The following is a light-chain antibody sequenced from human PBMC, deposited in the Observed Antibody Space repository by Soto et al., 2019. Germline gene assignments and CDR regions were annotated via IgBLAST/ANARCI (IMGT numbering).Light chain of an antibody. V-gene: IGKV1-9*01. CDR2: SAS. CDR1: QAIGSY. Sequence: IQLTQSPSSLSASVGDTVTITCRASQAIGSYFAWYQQRPGTAPKRLIYSASTLHSGVPSRFSGRGSGTDFTLTISSLQPEDFATYYCQQVDSYPRTFGPGTTVEI. J-gene: IGKJ3*01. CDR3: QQVDSYPRT.